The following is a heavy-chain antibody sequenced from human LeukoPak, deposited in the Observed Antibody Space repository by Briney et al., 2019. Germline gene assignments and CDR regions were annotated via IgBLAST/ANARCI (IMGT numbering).Heavy chain of an antibody. D-gene: IGHD3-10*01. J-gene: IGHJ4*02. V-gene: IGHV1-2*02. CDR1: GYTFTGYY. Sequence: ASVKVSCKASGYTFTGYYMHWVRQAPGQGLEWMGWINPNSGGTNYAQKFQGRVTMTRDTSISTAYMELSRLRSDDTAVYYCARVSHGGYYYGSGSYGIDYWGQGTLVTVSS. CDR2: INPNSGGT. CDR3: ARVSHGGYYYGSGSYGIDY.